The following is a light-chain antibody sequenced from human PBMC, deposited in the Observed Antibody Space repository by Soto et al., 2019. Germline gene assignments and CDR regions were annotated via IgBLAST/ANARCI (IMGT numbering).Light chain of an antibody. J-gene: IGLJ2*01. CDR3: AAWDDSLNGPV. V-gene: IGLV1-44*01. CDR2: SNN. Sequence: QSVLTQPPSASGTPGQRVTISCSGSSSNIGSNTVNWYQQLPGTAPKLLIYSNNQRPSGVPDRFSGSKSATSASLAISGLQSAHEADYYCAAWDDSLNGPVFGGGTKLTVL. CDR1: SSNIGSNT.